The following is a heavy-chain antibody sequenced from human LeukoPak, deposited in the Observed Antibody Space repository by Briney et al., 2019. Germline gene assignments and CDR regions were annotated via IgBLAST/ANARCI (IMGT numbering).Heavy chain of an antibody. Sequence: SGTLSLTCAVSGGSISSSNWWSWVRPPPGKGLSWIGEIYHSGSTYYNPSLKSRVTISVDTSKNQFSLKLSSVTAADTAVYYCARDRDTAMVHFDYWGQGTLVTVSS. CDR1: GGSISSSNW. J-gene: IGHJ4*02. D-gene: IGHD5-18*01. CDR2: IYHSGST. V-gene: IGHV4-4*02. CDR3: ARDRDTAMVHFDY.